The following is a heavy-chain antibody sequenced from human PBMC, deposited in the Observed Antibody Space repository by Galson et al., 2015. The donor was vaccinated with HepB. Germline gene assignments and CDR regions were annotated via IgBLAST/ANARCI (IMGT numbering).Heavy chain of an antibody. CDR3: GKSPYGGDSGDY. CDR2: ISRNGGTT. CDR1: GFTVSTYA. J-gene: IGHJ4*02. D-gene: IGHD4-23*01. V-gene: IGHV3-64D*06. Sequence: SLRLSCAASGFTVSTYAMHWVRQAPGKGLQYVAAISRNGGTTYYADSVEGRFTISRDNFNNPLSLQMSSLRTEDTAVYYCGKSPYGGDSGDYWGQGTLVTVSS.